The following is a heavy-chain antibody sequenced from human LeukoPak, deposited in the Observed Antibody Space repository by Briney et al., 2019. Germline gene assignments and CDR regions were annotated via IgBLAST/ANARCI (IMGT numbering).Heavy chain of an antibody. V-gene: IGHV3-30*04. CDR3: ANLYGGGSWTTKPLVVIDY. D-gene: IGHD6-13*01. Sequence: GGSLRLSCAASGFTFSSYAMHWVRQAPGKGLEWVAVISYDGSNKYYADSVKGRFTISRDNSKNTLYLQMNSLRAEDTAVYYCANLYGGGSWTTKPLVVIDYWGQETLVTVSS. J-gene: IGHJ4*02. CDR1: GFTFSSYA. CDR2: ISYDGSNK.